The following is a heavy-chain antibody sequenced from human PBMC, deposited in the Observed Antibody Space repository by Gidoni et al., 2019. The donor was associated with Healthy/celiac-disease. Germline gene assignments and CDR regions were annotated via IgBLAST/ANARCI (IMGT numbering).Heavy chain of an antibody. D-gene: IGHD2-15*01. J-gene: IGHJ4*02. CDR2: ISWNSGSI. V-gene: IGHV3-9*01. CDR1: GFTFDDYA. Sequence: EVQLVESGGGLVQPGRSLRLSCAASGFTFDDYAMHWVRQAPGKGLEWVSGISWNSGSIGYADSVKGRFTISRDNAKNSLYLQMNSLRAEDTALYYCAKDQSLGYGGNFDYWGQGTLVTVSS. CDR3: AKDQSLGYGGNFDY.